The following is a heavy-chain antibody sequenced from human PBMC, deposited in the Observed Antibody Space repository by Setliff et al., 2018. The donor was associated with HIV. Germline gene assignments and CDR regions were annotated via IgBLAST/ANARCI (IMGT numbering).Heavy chain of an antibody. D-gene: IGHD6-19*01. J-gene: IGHJ3*02. CDR2: IYYSGST. V-gene: IGHV4-39*01. CDR3: ARRIPSGIAVAFGDFDI. CDR1: GGSINSSSYY. Sequence: SETLSLTCTVSGGSINSSSYYWGWIRQPPGKGPEWIGSIYYSGSTYYNPSLKSRVSISVDTSKNQFSLRLSFVTAADTAVYYCARRIPSGIAVAFGDFDIWGQGTMVTVSS.